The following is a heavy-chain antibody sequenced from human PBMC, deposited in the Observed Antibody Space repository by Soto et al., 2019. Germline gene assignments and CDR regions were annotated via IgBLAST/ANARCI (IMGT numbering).Heavy chain of an antibody. V-gene: IGHV4-34*01. CDR1: GGSFSGYY. CDR2: INHSGST. Sequence: SETLSLTCAVYGGSFSGYYWSWIRQPPGKGLEWIGEINHSGSTNYNPSLKSRVTISVDMSKNQFSLKLSSVTAADTAVYYCTREQSDDNYFDPWGQGTLVTVSS. CDR3: TREQSDDNYFDP. J-gene: IGHJ5*02. D-gene: IGHD6-19*01.